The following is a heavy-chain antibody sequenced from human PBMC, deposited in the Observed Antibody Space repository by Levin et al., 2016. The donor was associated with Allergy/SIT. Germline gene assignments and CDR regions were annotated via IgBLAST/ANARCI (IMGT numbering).Heavy chain of an antibody. CDR1: GFDFSGRGFSGYY. CDR2: IAHKPDRYDI. J-gene: IGHJ6*03. V-gene: IGHV3-72*01. Sequence: GGSLRLSCAASGFDFSGRGFSGYYMAWIRQAPGKGLEWVGRIAHKPDRYDITYAASVRDRFIISRDDSTNSLYLEMNNLRTEDTAMYYCAGEYWYRMDVWGKGTTVTVSS. D-gene: IGHD6-13*01. CDR3: AGEYWYRMDV.